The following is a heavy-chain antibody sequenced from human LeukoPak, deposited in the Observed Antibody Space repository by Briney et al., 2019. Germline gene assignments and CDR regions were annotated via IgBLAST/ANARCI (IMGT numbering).Heavy chain of an antibody. CDR2: ISAYNGNT. D-gene: IGHD1-26*01. Sequence: ASVKVSCKASGYTFTSNGISWLRQAPGQGLEWMGWISAYNGNTNYAQKLQGRVTMTTDTSTSTAYMELRSLRSDDTAVYYCARCEWELPYFDYWGQGTLVTVSS. V-gene: IGHV1-18*01. CDR3: ARCEWELPYFDY. J-gene: IGHJ4*02. CDR1: GYTFTSNG.